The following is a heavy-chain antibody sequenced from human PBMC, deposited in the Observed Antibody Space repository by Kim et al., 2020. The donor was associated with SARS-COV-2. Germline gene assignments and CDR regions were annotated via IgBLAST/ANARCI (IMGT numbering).Heavy chain of an antibody. J-gene: IGHJ6*02. CDR2: ISNRGSFT. D-gene: IGHD3-16*02. CDR3: ARDTTSGSYSYYGLDV. V-gene: IGHV3-11*05. Sequence: GGSLRLSCAASGFSISDYYMSWIRQAPGKGLEWLSYISNRGSFTNYVDSVKGRFTISRDNAKNSLYLQMNSLRAEDTAVYYCARDTTSGSYSYYGLDVWGQGTPVTVSS. CDR1: GFSISDYY.